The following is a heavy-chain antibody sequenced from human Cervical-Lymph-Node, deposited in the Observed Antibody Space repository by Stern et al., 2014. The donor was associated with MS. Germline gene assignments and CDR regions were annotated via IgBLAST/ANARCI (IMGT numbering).Heavy chain of an antibody. J-gene: IGHJ4*02. CDR1: GFTFSSYG. D-gene: IGHD6-13*01. V-gene: IGHV3-33*01. CDR2: LWYDGSNK. Sequence: DQLVESGGGVVQPGRSPRLSCAASGFTFSSYGMHWVRQAPGKGLEWVAVLWYDGSNKYYADSVKGGFTISRDNSKNTLYLQMNSLRAEDTAVYYCARDVHSSSTSHWGQGTLVTVSS. CDR3: ARDVHSSSTSH.